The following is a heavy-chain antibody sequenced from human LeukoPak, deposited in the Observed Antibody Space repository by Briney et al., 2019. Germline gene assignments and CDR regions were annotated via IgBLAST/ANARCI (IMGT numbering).Heavy chain of an antibody. CDR2: IIPIFGTA. V-gene: IGHV1-69*05. CDR3: ARDHYYDSSGYYYFDY. CDR1: GGTFSSYA. D-gene: IGHD3-22*01. J-gene: IGHJ4*02. Sequence: SVKVSCKASGGTFSSYAISWVRQAPGQGLEWLGGIIPIFGTANYAQKFQGRVTITTDESTSTAYMELSSLRSEDTAVYYCARDHYYDSSGYYYFDYWGQGTLVTVSS.